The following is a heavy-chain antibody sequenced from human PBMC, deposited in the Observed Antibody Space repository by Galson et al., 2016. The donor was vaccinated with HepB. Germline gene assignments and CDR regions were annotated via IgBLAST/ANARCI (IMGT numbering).Heavy chain of an antibody. V-gene: IGHV3-73*01. CDR1: GFTFSGSG. J-gene: IGHJ4*02. CDR2: IRSKANTYAT. D-gene: IGHD2-15*01. CDR3: TRPGCSGGSCYGDY. Sequence: SLRLSCAASGFTFSGSGVYWVRQASGKGLEWVGRIRSKANTYATAYGASVIGRFTISRDDSKNTAYLQMNGLKTEDAAVYYCTRPGCSGGSCYGDYWGQGTLVTVSS.